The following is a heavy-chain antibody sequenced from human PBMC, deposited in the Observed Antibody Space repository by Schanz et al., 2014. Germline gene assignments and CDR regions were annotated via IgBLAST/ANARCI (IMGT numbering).Heavy chain of an antibody. D-gene: IGHD6-13*01. V-gene: IGHV3-7*01. CDR2: INQDGSDK. J-gene: IGHJ4*02. CDR3: VKIGYTHWSLDD. CDR1: GFTFSSYG. Sequence: EVRLVESGGGVVQPGRSLRLSCAASGFTFSSYGMHWVRQAPGKGLEWVANINQDGSDKSYVDSVKGRFTISRDDAKNSHYLQMNSLRVEDTAVFYCVKIGYTHWSLDDWGQGILVTVSS.